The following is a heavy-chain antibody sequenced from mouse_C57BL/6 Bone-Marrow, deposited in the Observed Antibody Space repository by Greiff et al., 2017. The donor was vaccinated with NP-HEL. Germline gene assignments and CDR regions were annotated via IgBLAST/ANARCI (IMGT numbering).Heavy chain of an antibody. Sequence: QVQLQQPGAELVKPGASVKLSCKASGYTFTSYWMHWVKQRPGQGLEWIGMIHPNSGSTNYNEKFKSKATLTVDKSSSTAYMQLSSLTSEDSAVYYGARGHYYGSSYGDWGQGTTRTVSS. CDR2: IHPNSGST. CDR3: ARGHYYGSSYGD. D-gene: IGHD1-1*01. CDR1: GYTFTSYW. V-gene: IGHV1-64*01. J-gene: IGHJ2*01.